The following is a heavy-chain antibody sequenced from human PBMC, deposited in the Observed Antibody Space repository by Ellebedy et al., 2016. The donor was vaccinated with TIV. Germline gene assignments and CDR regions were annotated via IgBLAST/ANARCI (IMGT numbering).Heavy chain of an antibody. J-gene: IGHJ4*02. CDR3: SRDGREWSRDC. CDR1: GFTFSISG. V-gene: IGHV3-21*06. Sequence: GESLKISXAASGFTFSISGMTWVRQRPGKGLEWVATVSRGREAYYADPFKGRFFISRDNDLNSVFLQLNNPRVEDTAVYYCSRDGREWSRDCWGQGTLVTVSS. D-gene: IGHD3-3*01. CDR2: VSRGREA.